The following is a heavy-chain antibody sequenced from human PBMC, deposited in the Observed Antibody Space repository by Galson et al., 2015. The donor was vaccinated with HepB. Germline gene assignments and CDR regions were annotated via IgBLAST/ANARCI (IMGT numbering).Heavy chain of an antibody. V-gene: IGHV6-1*01. CDR1: GDSVSGKSAA. J-gene: IGHJ4*02. Sequence: CAISGDSVSGKSAAWNWIRQSPSRGLEWLGRTYYRSKWYNDYALSVKSRISINPDTSKNQFSLQLNSVTPEDTAMYFCARTSGNFDYWGQGTLVTVSS. D-gene: IGHD3-10*01. CDR3: ARTSGNFDY. CDR2: TYYRSKWYN.